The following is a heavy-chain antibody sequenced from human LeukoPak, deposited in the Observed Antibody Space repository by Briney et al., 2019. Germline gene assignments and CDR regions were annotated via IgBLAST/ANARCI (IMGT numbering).Heavy chain of an antibody. V-gene: IGHV4-61*02. CDR1: GGSISSGSYY. J-gene: IGHJ4*02. CDR2: IYTSGST. D-gene: IGHD5-12*01. Sequence: PSQTLSLTCTVSGGSISSGSYYWSWIRQPAGKGLEWIGRIYTSGSTNYNPSLKSRVTISVDTSKNQFSLKLSSVTVADTAVYYCARGLRATKPEFDYWGQGTLVTVSS. CDR3: ARGLRATKPEFDY.